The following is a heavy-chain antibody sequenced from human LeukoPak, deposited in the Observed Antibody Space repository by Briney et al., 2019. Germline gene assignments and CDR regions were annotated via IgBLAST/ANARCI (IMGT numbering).Heavy chain of an antibody. CDR2: INWNGGST. CDR1: GFTFDDYG. Sequence: PGGSLRLSCAASGFTFDDYGMSWVRQAPGKGLEWVSGINWNGGSTGYADSVKGRFTISRDNAKNSLYLQMNSLRAEDTALYYCARDEGAASILTGYYRYWGQGTLVTVSS. J-gene: IGHJ4*02. D-gene: IGHD3-9*01. V-gene: IGHV3-20*04. CDR3: ARDEGAASILTGYYRY.